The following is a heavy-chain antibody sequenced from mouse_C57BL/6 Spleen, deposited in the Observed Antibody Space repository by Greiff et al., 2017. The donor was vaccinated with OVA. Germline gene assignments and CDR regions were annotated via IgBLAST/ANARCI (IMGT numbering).Heavy chain of an antibody. V-gene: IGHV1-52*01. Sequence: VQLQQPGAELVRPGSSVKLSCKASGYTFTSYWMHWVKQRPIQGLEWIGNIDPSDSETHYNQKFKDKATLTVDKSSSTAYMQLSSLTSEDSAVYYCARRDYGSSYGAWFAYWGQGTLVTVSA. D-gene: IGHD1-1*01. CDR1: GYTFTSYW. CDR3: ARRDYGSSYGAWFAY. CDR2: IDPSDSET. J-gene: IGHJ3*01.